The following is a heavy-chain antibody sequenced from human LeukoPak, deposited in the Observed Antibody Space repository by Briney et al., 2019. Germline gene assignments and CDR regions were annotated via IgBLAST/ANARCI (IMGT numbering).Heavy chain of an antibody. Sequence: GGSLRLSCAASGFTLSNYWMNWVRQAPGKGLEWVANIKQDGSEKYYVDSVKGRFTISRDITKNSVFLQMNSLRVEDTAVYYCARNRGVDYWGQGTLVTVSS. CDR2: IKQDGSEK. J-gene: IGHJ4*02. CDR3: ARNRGVDY. CDR1: GFTLSNYW. V-gene: IGHV3-7*05. D-gene: IGHD2/OR15-2a*01.